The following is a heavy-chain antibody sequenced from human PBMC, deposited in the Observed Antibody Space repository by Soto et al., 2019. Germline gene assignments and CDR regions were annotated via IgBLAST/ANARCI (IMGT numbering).Heavy chain of an antibody. CDR1: GFTVSSYY. V-gene: IGHV3-53*01. J-gene: IGHJ6*02. CDR2: IYSGGST. D-gene: IGHD3-22*01. Sequence: GGSLRLSCAASGFTVSSYYMSWVRQAPGKGLEWVSVIYSGGSTYYADSVKGRFTISRDNSKNTLYLQMNSLRAEDTAVYYCASPLEEVINPYYYYGMDVWGQGTTVTVSS. CDR3: ASPLEEVINPYYYYGMDV.